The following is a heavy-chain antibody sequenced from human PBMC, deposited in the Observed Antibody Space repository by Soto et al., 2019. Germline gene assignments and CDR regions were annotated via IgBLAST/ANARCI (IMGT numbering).Heavy chain of an antibody. CDR3: TRREYDFWSGYLGYYGMDV. Sequence: GGSLRLSCAASGFTFSGSAMHWVRQASGKGLEWVGRIRSKANSYATAYAASVTGRFTISRDDPKNTAYLQMNSLKTEDTAVYYCTRREYDFWSGYLGYYGMDVWGQGTTVTVSS. CDR1: GFTFSGSA. J-gene: IGHJ6*02. D-gene: IGHD3-3*01. CDR2: IRSKANSYAT. V-gene: IGHV3-73*01.